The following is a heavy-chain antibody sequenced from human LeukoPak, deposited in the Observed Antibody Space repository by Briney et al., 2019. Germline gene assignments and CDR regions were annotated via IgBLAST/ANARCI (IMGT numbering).Heavy chain of an antibody. CDR1: GFSFDDYA. CDR2: ISGDGGIT. J-gene: IGHJ5*02. V-gene: IGHV3-43*02. CDR3: AKDSRRGIAARPGYFDP. Sequence: GGSLRLSCAASGFSFDDYAMYWVRQAPGKGLEWVSLISGDGGITYYADSVKGRFTVSRDNSKNSLYLQMNSLKNEDTALYYCAKDSRRGIAARPGYFDPWGQGTLVTVSS. D-gene: IGHD6-6*01.